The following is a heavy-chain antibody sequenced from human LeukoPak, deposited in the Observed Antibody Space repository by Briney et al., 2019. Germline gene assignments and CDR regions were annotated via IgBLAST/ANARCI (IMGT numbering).Heavy chain of an antibody. D-gene: IGHD3-10*01. J-gene: IGHJ4*02. V-gene: IGHV3-48*04. CDR2: ITSSGRTT. CDR1: GFTFSSYS. Sequence: GGSLRLSCTASGFTFSSYSMDWVRQAPGKGLEWVSYITSSGRTTYYADSVKGRFTISRDNAKNSLYPQMNSLRAEDTAIYYCASTSQQWFAYWGQGTLVTVSS. CDR3: ASTSQQWFAY.